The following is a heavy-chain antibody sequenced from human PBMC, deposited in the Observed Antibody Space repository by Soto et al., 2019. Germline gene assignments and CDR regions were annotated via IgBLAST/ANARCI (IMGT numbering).Heavy chain of an antibody. CDR2: IYHTGIT. CDR1: GDSISSSTW. D-gene: IGHD6-13*01. V-gene: IGHV4-4*02. J-gene: IGHJ6*02. CDR3: ARYSASGLYYYFGMDV. Sequence: AETLTLTCAVSGDSISSSTWWTWVRQPPGEGLEWIGDIYHTGITNYNPSLKSRVTILVDKSKNQFSLKLTSVTAEDTAVYYFARYSASGLYYYFGMDVWGQGTTVTVSS.